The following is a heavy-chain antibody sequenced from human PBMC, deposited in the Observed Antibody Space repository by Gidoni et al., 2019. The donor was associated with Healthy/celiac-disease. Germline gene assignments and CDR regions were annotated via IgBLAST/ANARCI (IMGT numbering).Heavy chain of an antibody. J-gene: IGHJ5*02. CDR1: GGSFSGYY. Sequence: QVQLQQWGAGLLKPSETLSLTCAVYGGSFSGYYWSWIRPPPGKGLEWIVEITHSGSTNYNPSLKSRVTISVDTSMNQFSLKLSSVTDADTAVYYCARVGRFLAWFDPWGQGTLVTVSS. V-gene: IGHV4-34*01. CDR2: ITHSGST. CDR3: ARVGRFLAWFDP. D-gene: IGHD3-3*01.